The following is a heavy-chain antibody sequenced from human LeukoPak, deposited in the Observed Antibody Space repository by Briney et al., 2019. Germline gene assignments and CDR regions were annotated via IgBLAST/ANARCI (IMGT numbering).Heavy chain of an antibody. Sequence: PSETLSLTCAVYGGSFSGYYWSWIRQPPGKGLEWIGEINHSGSTNYNPSLKSRVTISVDTSKNQFSLKLSSVTAADTAVYYCARLRYFDWLFRRNWFDPWGQGTLVTVSS. CDR1: GGSFSGYY. CDR3: ARLRYFDWLFRRNWFDP. D-gene: IGHD3-9*01. CDR2: INHSGST. J-gene: IGHJ5*02. V-gene: IGHV4-34*01.